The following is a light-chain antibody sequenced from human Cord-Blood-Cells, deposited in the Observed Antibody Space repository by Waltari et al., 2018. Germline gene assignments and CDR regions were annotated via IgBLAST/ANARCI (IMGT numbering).Light chain of an antibody. Sequence: DIVMTQSPLSLPVTPGEPASISCRSSQSLLHSNGYNYLDWHQQKPGQSPHLLIYLGSHRASGVPDRCSGSGSGTDFTLKISRVEAEDLGVYYCMQALQTPPTFGQGTKVEIK. J-gene: IGKJ1*01. CDR1: QSLLHSNGYNY. CDR2: LGS. V-gene: IGKV2-28*01. CDR3: MQALQTPPT.